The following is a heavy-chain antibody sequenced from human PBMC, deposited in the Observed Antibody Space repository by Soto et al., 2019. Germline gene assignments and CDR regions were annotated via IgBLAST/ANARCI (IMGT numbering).Heavy chain of an antibody. D-gene: IGHD4-4*01. J-gene: IGHJ5*02. CDR2: INHSGST. CDR3: ARRKMTTVTTSGWFDP. V-gene: IGHV4-34*01. Sequence: QVQLQQWGAGLLKPSETLSLTCAVYGGSFSGYYWSWIRQPPGKGLEWIGEINHSGSTNYNPSLKRRVTISVDTSKNQFSLKLSSVTAADTAVYYCARRKMTTVTTSGWFDPWGQGTLVTVSS. CDR1: GGSFSGYY.